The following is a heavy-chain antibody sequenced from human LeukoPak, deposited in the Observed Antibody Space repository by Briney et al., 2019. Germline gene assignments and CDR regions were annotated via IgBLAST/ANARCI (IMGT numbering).Heavy chain of an antibody. J-gene: IGHJ4*02. CDR3: ARLTYYYDSSGYWVFDY. V-gene: IGHV3-33*03. CDR1: GFTFSTYG. Sequence: GGSLRLSCAAFGFTFSTYGMHWVRQAPGKGLEWVAVIWFDGSNKYYADSVKGRFTISRDNAKNSLYLQMNSLRAEDTAVYYCARLTYYYDSSGYWVFDYWGQGTLVTVSS. D-gene: IGHD3-22*01. CDR2: IWFDGSNK.